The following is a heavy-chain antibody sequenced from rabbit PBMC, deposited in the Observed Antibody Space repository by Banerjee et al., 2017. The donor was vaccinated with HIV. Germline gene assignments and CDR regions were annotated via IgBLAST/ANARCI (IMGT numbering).Heavy chain of an antibody. J-gene: IGHJ4*01. V-gene: IGHV1S45*01. CDR3: ARDLAGAIGWNFNL. Sequence: QEQLEESGGDLVKPEGSLTLTCTASGFSFSTKYVMCWVRQAPGKGLEWIACINTSSGNTVYATWAKGRFTISKTSWTTVTLQMTSLTAADTATYFCARDLAGAIGWNFNLWGPGTLVTVS. CDR1: GFSFSTKYV. CDR2: INTSSGNT. D-gene: IGHD4-1*01.